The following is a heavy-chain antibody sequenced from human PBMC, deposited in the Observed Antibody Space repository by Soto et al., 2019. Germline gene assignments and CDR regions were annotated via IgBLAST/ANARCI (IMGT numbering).Heavy chain of an antibody. CDR2: IYTSGNT. D-gene: IGHD2-15*01. J-gene: IGHJ6*02. V-gene: IGHV4-4*07. CDR1: GGSLSSYY. Sequence: QVQLQESGPGLVKPSETLSLTCTVSGGSLSSYYWSWIRQPAGKGLERIGRIYTSGNTNYNPSLKSRVTMSVDTSKHQSSLKLSSVTAADTAVYYCAREEVGYCSGGRCYYYVMDVWGQGTTVTVSS. CDR3: AREEVGYCSGGRCYYYVMDV.